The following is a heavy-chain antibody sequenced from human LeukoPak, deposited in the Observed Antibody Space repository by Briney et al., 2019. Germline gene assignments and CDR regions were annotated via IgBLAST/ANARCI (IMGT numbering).Heavy chain of an antibody. Sequence: ASVKVSCKASGHTFTGYYMDWVRQAPGQGLEWMGRINPNSGGTNYAQKFQGRVTMTRDTSISTAYMELSRLRSDDTAVYYCARDHYDILTGYYSKHPNWFDPWGQGTLVTVSS. CDR2: INPNSGGT. CDR1: GHTFTGYY. V-gene: IGHV1-2*06. CDR3: ARDHYDILTGYYSKHPNWFDP. J-gene: IGHJ5*02. D-gene: IGHD3-9*01.